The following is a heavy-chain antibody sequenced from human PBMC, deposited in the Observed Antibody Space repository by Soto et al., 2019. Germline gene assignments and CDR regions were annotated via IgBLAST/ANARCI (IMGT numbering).Heavy chain of an antibody. CDR1: GYTFTSYG. CDR2: ISAHNGNT. CDR3: ARGRSGDY. V-gene: IGHV1-18*01. J-gene: IGHJ4*02. Sequence: QVHLVQAGAEVKKPGASVKVSCKASGYTFTSYGITWVRQAPGQGLEWMGWISAHNGNTDYAQKLQGRVIVTRDTSTSTAYMELRSLRSDDTAVYYCARGRSGDYWGQGALVTFSS.